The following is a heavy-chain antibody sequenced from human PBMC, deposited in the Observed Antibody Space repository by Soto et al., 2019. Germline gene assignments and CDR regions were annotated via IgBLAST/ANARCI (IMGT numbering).Heavy chain of an antibody. J-gene: IGHJ3*02. V-gene: IGHV4-39*01. CDR3: ARAYDSSGYYSASRSLLAFDI. CDR1: GGSISSSSYY. CDR2: IYYSGST. D-gene: IGHD3-22*01. Sequence: SETLSLTCTVSGGSISSSSYYWGWIRQPPGKGLEWIGSIYYSGSTYYNPSLKSRVTISVDTSKNQFSLKLSSVTAADTAVYYCARAYDSSGYYSASRSLLAFDIWGQGTMVTVSS.